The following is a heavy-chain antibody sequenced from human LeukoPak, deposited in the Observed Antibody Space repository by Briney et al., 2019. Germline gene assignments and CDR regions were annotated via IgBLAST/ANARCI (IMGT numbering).Heavy chain of an antibody. J-gene: IGHJ1*01. CDR1: GFTFSSYS. Sequence: PGGSLRLSCAASGFTFSSYSMNWVRQAPGKGLEWVSSISSRSSYIYYADSVKGRFTISRDNAKNSLYLQMNSLRAEDTAVYYCARVRTLGGPKYFQHWGQGTLVTVSS. CDR2: ISSRSSYI. V-gene: IGHV3-21*01. CDR3: ARVRTLGGPKYFQH. D-gene: IGHD2-15*01.